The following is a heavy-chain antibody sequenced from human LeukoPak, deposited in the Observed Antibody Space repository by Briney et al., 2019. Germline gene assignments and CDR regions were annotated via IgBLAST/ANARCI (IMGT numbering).Heavy chain of an antibody. D-gene: IGHD3-10*01. V-gene: IGHV4-39*01. J-gene: IGHJ4*02. CDR3: ARPAMVRGVIIHFDY. CDR1: GGSISSSSYY. CDR2: IYYSGST. Sequence: PSETLSLTCTVSGGSISSSSYYWGWIRQPPGKGLEWIGNIYYSGSTYYNPSLKSRVTISVDTSKNQFSLKLSSVTAADTAVYYCARPAMVRGVIIHFDYWGQGTLVTVSS.